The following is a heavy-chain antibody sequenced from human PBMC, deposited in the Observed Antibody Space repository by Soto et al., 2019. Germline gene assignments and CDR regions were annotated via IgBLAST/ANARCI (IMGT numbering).Heavy chain of an antibody. J-gene: IGHJ4*02. V-gene: IGHV1-18*01. CDR1: GYTFSNYG. CDR2: ISAYNGNT. CDR3: ARGWFAEFVSYSDW. D-gene: IGHD3-10*01. Sequence: QVQLVQSGAEVKKPGASVKVSCKASGYTFSNYGVSWVRQAPGQGLEWMGWISAYNGNTNYAQNLQGRVTMTADISTSTAYLELRTLRSDDTAVYYCARGWFAEFVSYSDWWGQGTLVTVSS.